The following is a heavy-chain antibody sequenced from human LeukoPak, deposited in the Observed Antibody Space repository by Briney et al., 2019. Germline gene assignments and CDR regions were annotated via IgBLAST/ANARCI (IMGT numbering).Heavy chain of an antibody. CDR1: GGSISSKNDY. D-gene: IGHD1-26*01. Sequence: SETLSLTCSVSGGSISSKNDYWGWIRQPPGKGLEWIGYIYYSGSTNYNPSLKSRVTISVDTSKSHFSLKLRSVTAADTAVYYCAKYEGELTDWGQGTLVTVSS. CDR2: IYYSGST. CDR3: AKYEGELTD. V-gene: IGHV4-61*03. J-gene: IGHJ4*02.